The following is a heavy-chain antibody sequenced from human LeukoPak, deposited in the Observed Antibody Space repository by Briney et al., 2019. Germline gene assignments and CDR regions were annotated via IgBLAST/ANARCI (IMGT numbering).Heavy chain of an antibody. CDR2: ISYDGSNK. D-gene: IGHD6-6*01. CDR3: AREGRSIAARPIDY. Sequence: GGSLRLSCAASGFTFSSYGMHWVRQAPGKGLEWVAVISYDGSNKYYADSVKGRFTISRDNSKNTLYLQMNSLRAEDTAVYYCAREGRSIAARPIDYWGQGTLVTVSS. J-gene: IGHJ4*02. V-gene: IGHV3-30*03. CDR1: GFTFSSYG.